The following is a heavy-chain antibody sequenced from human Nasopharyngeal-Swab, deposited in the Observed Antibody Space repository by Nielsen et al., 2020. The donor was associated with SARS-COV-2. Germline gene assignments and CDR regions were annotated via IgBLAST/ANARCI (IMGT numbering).Heavy chain of an antibody. CDR2: IYYSGST. CDR3: ASIPRIAAAGARYFDY. V-gene: IGHV4-59*01. D-gene: IGHD6-13*01. CDR1: GGSISSYY. Sequence: SETLSLTCTVSGGSISSYYWGWIRQPPGKGLEWIGYIYYSGSTNYNPSLKSRVTISVDTSKNQFSLKLSSVTAADTAVYYCASIPRIAAAGARYFDYWGQGTLVTVSS. J-gene: IGHJ4*02.